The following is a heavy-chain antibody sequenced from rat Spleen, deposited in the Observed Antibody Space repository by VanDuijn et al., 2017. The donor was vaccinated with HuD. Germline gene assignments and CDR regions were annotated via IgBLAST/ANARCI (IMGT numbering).Heavy chain of an antibody. D-gene: IGHD1-10*01. J-gene: IGHJ2*01. CDR1: GFTFRNYG. CDR2: ISPSGGNT. V-gene: IGHV5S13*01. CDR3: STRDNNYAY. Sequence: EVQLVESGGGLVQPGRSLKLSCAASGFTFRNYGMAWVRQTPTKGLEWVTSISPSGGNTYYRDSVKGRFTISRDSTRSTLYLQMDSLRSEDTATYFCSTRDNNYAYWGQGVMVTVSS.